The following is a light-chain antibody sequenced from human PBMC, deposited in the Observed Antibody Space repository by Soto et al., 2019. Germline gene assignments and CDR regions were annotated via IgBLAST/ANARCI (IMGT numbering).Light chain of an antibody. CDR1: QGISNY. J-gene: IGKJ1*01. CDR2: AAS. V-gene: IGKV1-27*01. Sequence: DIQMTQSPSSLYASVGDIVTITCRASQGISNYLAWYQQKPGKVPKLLIYAASTLQSGVPSRFSGSGSGTDFTLTISSLQPEDVATYYCQKYNSAPTWTFGQGTKVEIK. CDR3: QKYNSAPTWT.